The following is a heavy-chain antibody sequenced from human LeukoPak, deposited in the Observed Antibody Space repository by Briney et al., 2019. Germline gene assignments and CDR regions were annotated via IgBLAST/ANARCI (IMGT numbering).Heavy chain of an antibody. Sequence: GGSLRLSCAASGFTFDDYAMHWVRQAPGKGLEWVSGISWNSGSIGYADSVKGRFTISRDNAKNSLYLQMNSLRAEDTAVYYCARGAFLSIPAASHYWGQGTLVTVSS. CDR2: ISWNSGSI. CDR1: GFTFDDYA. V-gene: IGHV3-9*01. CDR3: ARGAFLSIPAASHY. D-gene: IGHD6-13*01. J-gene: IGHJ4*02.